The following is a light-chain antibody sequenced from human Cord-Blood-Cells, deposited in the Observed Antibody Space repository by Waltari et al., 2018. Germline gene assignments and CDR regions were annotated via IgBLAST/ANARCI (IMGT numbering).Light chain of an antibody. CDR1: QSVSSN. CDR3: QQYNNWPPKVS. CDR2: GAS. Sequence: EIVMPQSPATLSVSPGERATLSCRASQSVSSNLAWYQQKPGQAPRLLIYGASTRATDIPARFSGCGSGTEFTLTISSLQSEDFAVYYCQQYNNWPPKVSFGQGTKLEIK. J-gene: IGKJ2*03. V-gene: IGKV3-15*01.